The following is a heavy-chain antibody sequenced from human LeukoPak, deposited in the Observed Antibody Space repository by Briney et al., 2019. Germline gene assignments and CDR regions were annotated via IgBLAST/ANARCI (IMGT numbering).Heavy chain of an antibody. CDR3: ARVIAVAGTGYYYYGMDV. CDR2: INSDGSST. V-gene: IGHV3-74*01. CDR1: GFTFSSYG. Sequence: GGSLRLSCAASGFTFSSYGMHWVRQAPGKGLVWVSRINSDGSSTSYADSVKGRFAISRDNAKNTLYLQMNSLRAEDTAVYYCARVIAVAGTGYYYYGMDVWGQGTTVTVSS. D-gene: IGHD6-19*01. J-gene: IGHJ6*02.